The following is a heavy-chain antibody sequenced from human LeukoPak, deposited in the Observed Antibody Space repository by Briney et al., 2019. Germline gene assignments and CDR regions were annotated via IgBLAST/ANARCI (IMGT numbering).Heavy chain of an antibody. CDR1: GVSISSSSYY. CDR2: IYYSRST. CDR3: AREGYSSSAGFDP. D-gene: IGHD6-6*01. J-gene: IGHJ5*02. Sequence: PSETLSLTCTVSGVSISSSSYYWGWIRQPPGKGLEWIGSIYYSRSTYYNPSLKSRVTISIDTSKNQFSLKLSSVTAADTAVYYCAREGYSSSAGFDPWGQGTLVTVSS. V-gene: IGHV4-39*07.